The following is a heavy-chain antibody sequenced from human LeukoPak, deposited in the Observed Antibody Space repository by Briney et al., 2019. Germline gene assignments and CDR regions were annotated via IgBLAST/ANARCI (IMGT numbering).Heavy chain of an antibody. CDR1: GFTVGSNY. Sequence: GGSLRLSCAASGFTVGSNYMSWVRQAPGKGLEWVSVIYSGGSTYYADSVKGRFTISRDNSKNTLYLQMNSLRAEDTAVYYCAREGGGYCSGGSCYAYYYYGMDVWGQGTTVTVSS. CDR3: AREGGGYCSGGSCYAYYYYGMDV. V-gene: IGHV3-53*01. CDR2: IYSGGST. J-gene: IGHJ6*02. D-gene: IGHD2-15*01.